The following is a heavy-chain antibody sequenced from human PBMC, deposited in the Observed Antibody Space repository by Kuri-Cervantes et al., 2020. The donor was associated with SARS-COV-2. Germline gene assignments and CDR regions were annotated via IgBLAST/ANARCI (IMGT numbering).Heavy chain of an antibody. CDR2: ISYDGSNK. J-gene: IGHJ6*03. CDR1: GFTFSSYA. CDR3: AKKGDYSNYAERPHYYYYYMDV. V-gene: IGHV3-30-3*02. D-gene: IGHD4-11*01. Sequence: GESLKISCAASGFTFSSYAMHWVRQAPGKGLEWVAVISYDGSNKYYADSVKGRFTISRDNSKNTLYLQMNSLRAEDTAVYYCAKKGDYSNYAERPHYYYYYMDVWGKGTTVTVSS.